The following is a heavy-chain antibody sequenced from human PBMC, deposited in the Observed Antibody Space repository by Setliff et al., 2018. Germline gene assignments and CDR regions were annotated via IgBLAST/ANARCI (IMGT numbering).Heavy chain of an antibody. CDR3: AREVGTSTSSDAFDV. CDR2: IGHTGSI. D-gene: IGHD1-26*01. CDR1: GYSISSGYI. V-gene: IGHV4-38-2*02. Sequence: SETLSLTCTVSGYSISSGYIWGWIRQPPGKGLEWVGNIGHTGSINYNPSLKSRVTMSVDTSKNQFSLHLTSVTAADTAVYYCAREVGTSTSSDAFDVWGQGMMVTVSS. J-gene: IGHJ3*01.